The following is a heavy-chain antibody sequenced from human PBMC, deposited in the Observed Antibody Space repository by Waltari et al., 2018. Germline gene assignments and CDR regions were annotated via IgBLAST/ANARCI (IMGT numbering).Heavy chain of an antibody. CDR2: MNPNSGNT. V-gene: IGHV1-8*03. J-gene: IGHJ4*02. D-gene: IGHD6-19*01. CDR3: ARGKGVIAVAGNDY. CDR1: GYTFTSYD. Sequence: QVQLVQSGAEVKKPGATVKVSCKASGYTFTSYDINWVRQATGQGLEWMGWMNPNSGNTGYAQKFQGRVTITRNTSISTAYMELSSLRSEDTAVYYCARGKGVIAVAGNDYWGQGTLVTVSS.